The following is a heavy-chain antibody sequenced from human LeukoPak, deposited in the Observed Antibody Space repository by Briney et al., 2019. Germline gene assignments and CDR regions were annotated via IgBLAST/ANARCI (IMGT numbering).Heavy chain of an antibody. V-gene: IGHV1-2*02. J-gene: IGHJ4*02. CDR1: GYTFTGYY. Sequence: ASVKVSCKASGYTFTGYYMHWVRQAPGQGFEWMGWINPNSGGTNYAQKFQGRVTMTRDTSISTACMELSRLRSDDTAVYYCARSRSRDGSSTSCYSYGLDYWGQGTLVTVSS. CDR3: ARSRSRDGSSTSCYSYGLDY. D-gene: IGHD2-2*01. CDR2: INPNSGGT.